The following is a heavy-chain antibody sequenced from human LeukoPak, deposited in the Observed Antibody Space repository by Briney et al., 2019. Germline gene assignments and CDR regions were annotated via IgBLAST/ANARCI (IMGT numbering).Heavy chain of an antibody. Sequence: PGRSLRLSCAASGFTFDDYAMHWVRQAPGKGLEWVSGISWNSGSIGYADSVKGRFTISRDNAKNSLYLQMNSLRAEDTALYYCAKDIHAEDYYYHYMDVWGKGTTVTVSS. J-gene: IGHJ6*03. CDR2: ISWNSGSI. V-gene: IGHV3-9*01. CDR1: GFTFDDYA. CDR3: AKDIHAEDYYYHYMDV. D-gene: IGHD2-2*01.